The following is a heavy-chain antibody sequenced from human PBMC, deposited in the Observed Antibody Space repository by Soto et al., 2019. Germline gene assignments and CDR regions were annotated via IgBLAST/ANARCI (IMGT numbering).Heavy chain of an antibody. CDR2: ITGSGGST. J-gene: IGHJ3*02. Sequence: EVQLLESGGGLVQPGGSLRLSCAAAGFTFSSYAMSWVRQAPGKGLEWVSSITGSGGSTYYADSVKGRFTISRDNSKNTLYLQMNSLRAEDTAVYYCAKRHFDFLTGYYTSGFDIWGQGTMVTVSS. D-gene: IGHD3-9*01. CDR3: AKRHFDFLTGYYTSGFDI. V-gene: IGHV3-23*01. CDR1: GFTFSSYA.